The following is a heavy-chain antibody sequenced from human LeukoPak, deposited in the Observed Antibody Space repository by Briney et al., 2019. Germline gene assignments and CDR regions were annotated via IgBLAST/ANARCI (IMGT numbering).Heavy chain of an antibody. CDR2: INAGNGNT. J-gene: IGHJ4*02. CDR1: GYTLTELS. D-gene: IGHD3-10*01. Sequence: ASVKVSCKVSGYTLTELSMHWVRQAPGKGLEWMGWINAGNGNTKYSQKFQGRVTITRDTSASTAYMELSSLRSEDTAVYYCARDLITMVRGVTYYFDYWGQGTLVTVSS. CDR3: ARDLITMVRGVTYYFDY. V-gene: IGHV1-3*01.